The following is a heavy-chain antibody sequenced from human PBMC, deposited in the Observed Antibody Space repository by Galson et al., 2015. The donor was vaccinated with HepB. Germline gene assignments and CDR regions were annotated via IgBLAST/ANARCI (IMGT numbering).Heavy chain of an antibody. Sequence: SLRLSCAASGFTFSSYSMNWVRQAPGKGLEWVSSISSSSSYIYYADSVKGRFTISRDNSKNTLYLQMNSLRVEDTAVYYCARSPYDFWSGLDPWGQGTLVTVSS. CDR1: GFTFSSYS. CDR2: ISSSSSYI. D-gene: IGHD3-3*01. CDR3: ARSPYDFWSGLDP. J-gene: IGHJ5*02. V-gene: IGHV3-21*01.